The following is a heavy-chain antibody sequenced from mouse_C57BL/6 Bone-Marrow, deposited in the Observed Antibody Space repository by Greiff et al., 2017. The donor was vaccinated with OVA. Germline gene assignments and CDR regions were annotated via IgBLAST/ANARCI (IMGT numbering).Heavy chain of an antibody. CDR3: ASESYYDLWYFDV. V-gene: IGHV1-69*01. D-gene: IGHD2-4*01. Sequence: QVQLQQPGAELVMPGASVKLSCKASGYTFTSYWMPWVKQRPGQGLEWIGEIDPSDSYTNYNPKFKGTSTLTVDTSSSPAYMQLSSLTSEDAAVYYCASESYYDLWYFDVWGTGTTVTVAS. CDR1: GYTFTSYW. J-gene: IGHJ1*03. CDR2: IDPSDSYT.